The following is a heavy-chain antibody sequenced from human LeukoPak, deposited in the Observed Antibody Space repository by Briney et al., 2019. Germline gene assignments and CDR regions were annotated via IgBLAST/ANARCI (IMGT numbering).Heavy chain of an antibody. CDR3: ATLRAHYYDSSGYLAI. D-gene: IGHD3-22*01. CDR1: GYTFTSYY. CDR2: INPSGGST. V-gene: IGHV1-46*01. J-gene: IGHJ4*02. Sequence: ASVKVSCKASGYTFTSYYMHWVRQAPGQGLEWMGIINPSGGSTSYAQKFQGRVTMTRDTSISTAYMELSRLRSDDTAVYYCATLRAHYYDSSGYLAIWGQGTLVTVSS.